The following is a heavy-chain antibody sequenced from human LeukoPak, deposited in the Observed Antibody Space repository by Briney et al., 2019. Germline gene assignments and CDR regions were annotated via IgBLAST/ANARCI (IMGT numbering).Heavy chain of an antibody. D-gene: IGHD3-10*01. Sequence: SETLSLTCTVSGTPIRSYHWSWIRQPPGKGLEWIGSYSGSTNYNPSLQSRVTISVDTSKNQFSLKLSSVTAADTAVYYCARHFTGDFDYWGQGTLVTVSS. CDR3: ARHFTGDFDY. V-gene: IGHV4-59*08. CDR1: GTPIRSYH. J-gene: IGHJ4*02. CDR2: YSGST.